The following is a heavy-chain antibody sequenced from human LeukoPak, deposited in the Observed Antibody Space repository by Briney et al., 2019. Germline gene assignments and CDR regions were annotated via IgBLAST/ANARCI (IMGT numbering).Heavy chain of an antibody. CDR3: ARGGSGSYFSWLDP. V-gene: IGHV1-2*02. D-gene: IGHD3-10*01. CDR1: GYTFTGYY. Sequence: GASVKVPCKASGYTFTGYYIHWVRQAPGQGLECMGWINPNSGGTNYAQKFQGRVTMTRDTSISTAYMELSRLRSDDTAVYYYARGGSGSYFSWLDPWGQGTLVTVSS. CDR2: INPNSGGT. J-gene: IGHJ5*02.